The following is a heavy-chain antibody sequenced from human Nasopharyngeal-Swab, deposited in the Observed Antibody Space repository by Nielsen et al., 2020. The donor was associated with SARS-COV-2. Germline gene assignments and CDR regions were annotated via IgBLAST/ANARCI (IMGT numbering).Heavy chain of an antibody. J-gene: IGHJ4*02. V-gene: IGHV3-21*01. CDR3: ASGSRDSGYEDFDY. CDR1: GFTFSSYS. Sequence: GSLRLSCAASGFTFSSYSMNWVRQAPGKGLEWVSSISSSSSYIYYADSVKGRFTISRDNAKNSLYLQMNSLRAEDTAVYYCASGSRDSGYEDFDYWGQGTLVTVSS. D-gene: IGHD5-12*01. CDR2: ISSSSSYI.